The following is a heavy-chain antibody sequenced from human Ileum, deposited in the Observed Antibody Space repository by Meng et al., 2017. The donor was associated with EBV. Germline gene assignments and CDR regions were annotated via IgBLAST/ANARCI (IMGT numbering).Heavy chain of an antibody. Sequence: QGQLTGSGPGLVKPSEILSLTCTVSGGSVSISSYYWSWIRQPPGKGLEWIGYIYYSGTTNYNPSLESRVTISVDTSKNQFSLKLRSVAASDTAVYYCARGWDTAMDSGWGQGTLVTVSS. CDR3: ARGWDTAMDSG. D-gene: IGHD5-18*01. CDR1: GGSVSISSYY. CDR2: IYYSGTT. J-gene: IGHJ4*02. V-gene: IGHV4-61*01.